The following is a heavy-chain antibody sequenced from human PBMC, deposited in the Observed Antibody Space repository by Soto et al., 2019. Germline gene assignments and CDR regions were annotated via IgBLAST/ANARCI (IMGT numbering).Heavy chain of an antibody. CDR2: VYYSGST. D-gene: IGHD3-3*01. V-gene: IGHV4-30-4*01. Sequence: LSLTCYVYGASISDGNYYWTWIRQSPARGLEWIGYVYYSGSTYYNPSLQSRVTISADTSNNYYSLKLNSVTVADTAVYFCARGRFLDFWGQGILVTVSS. CDR1: GASISDGNYY. CDR3: ARGRFLDF. J-gene: IGHJ4*02.